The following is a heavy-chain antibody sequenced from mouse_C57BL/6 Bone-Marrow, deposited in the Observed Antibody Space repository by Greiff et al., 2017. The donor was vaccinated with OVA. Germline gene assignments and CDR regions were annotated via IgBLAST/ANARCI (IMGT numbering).Heavy chain of an antibody. CDR2: IYPGSGST. CDR1: GYTFTSYW. CDR3: ARGYYVFDY. D-gene: IGHD1-1*01. J-gene: IGHJ2*01. Sequence: QVQLQQPGAELVKPGASVKMSCKASGYTFTSYWITWVKQRPGQGLEWIGDIYPGSGSTNYNEKFKSKATLTVDKSSSTAYMQLSSLTSEDSAVYYCARGYYVFDYWGQGTTLTVSS. V-gene: IGHV1-55*01.